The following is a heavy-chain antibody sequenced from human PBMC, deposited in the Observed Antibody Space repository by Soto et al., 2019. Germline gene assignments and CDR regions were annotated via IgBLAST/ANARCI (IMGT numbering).Heavy chain of an antibody. V-gene: IGHV1-18*01. Sequence: ASVKVSCKASGYTFTSYRISWVRQAPGQGREWMGWISAYNGNTNYAQMLQGRVTMTTDTSTSTAYMELRSLRSDDTAVYYGAIDSSPFTHRFDPWGQGTLVTVSS. CDR1: GYTFTSYR. J-gene: IGHJ5*02. CDR3: AIDSSPFTHRFDP. CDR2: ISAYNGNT. D-gene: IGHD6-6*01.